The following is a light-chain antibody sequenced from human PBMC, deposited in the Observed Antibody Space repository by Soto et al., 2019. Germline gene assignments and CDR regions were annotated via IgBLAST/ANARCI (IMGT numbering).Light chain of an antibody. CDR3: AAWDDSLSGVV. Sequence: QSVLTQPPSASGTPGQTVTISCSGRFSNIGSNFIYWYQQLPGTAPKLLIYRNNERPSGVPDRFSASKSGTSASLAISGLRSEDEADYNCAAWDDSLSGVVFGGGTKLTVL. V-gene: IGLV1-47*01. J-gene: IGLJ3*02. CDR2: RNN. CDR1: FSNIGSNF.